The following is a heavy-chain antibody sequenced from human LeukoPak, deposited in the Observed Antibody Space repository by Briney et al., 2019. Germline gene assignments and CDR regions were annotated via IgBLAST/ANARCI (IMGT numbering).Heavy chain of an antibody. V-gene: IGHV3-11*04. CDR1: GFTFSDYY. CDR2: ISSSGSTI. J-gene: IGHJ3*02. D-gene: IGHD5-18*01. CDR3: ANGRYSYGYKNAFDI. Sequence: GGSLRLSCAASGFTFSDYYMSWLRQAPGKGLEWVSYISSSGSTIYYADSVKGRFTISRDNAKNSLYLQMNSLRAEDTAVYYCANGRYSYGYKNAFDIWGQGTMVTVSS.